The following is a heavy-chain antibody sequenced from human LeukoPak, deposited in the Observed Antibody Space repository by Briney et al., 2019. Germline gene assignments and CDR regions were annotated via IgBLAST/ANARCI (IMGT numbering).Heavy chain of an antibody. CDR3: TTDIYYYDSSGYYQFDY. CDR1: GFTFSNAW. D-gene: IGHD3-22*01. CDR2: IKSKTDGGTT. J-gene: IGHJ4*02. V-gene: IGHV3-15*01. Sequence: GGSLRLSCAASGFTFSNAWMSWVRQAPGKGLEWVGRIKSKTDGGTTDYAAPVKGRFTISRDDSKNTLYLQMNSLKTEDTAVYYCTTDIYYYDSSGYYQFDYWGQGTLVTVPS.